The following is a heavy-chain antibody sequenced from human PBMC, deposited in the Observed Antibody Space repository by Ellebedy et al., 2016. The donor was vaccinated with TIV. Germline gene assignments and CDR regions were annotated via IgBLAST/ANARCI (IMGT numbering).Heavy chain of an antibody. CDR3: SSSVCDGPSCYGIDV. V-gene: IGHV3-48*01. CDR2: INSSSSTI. CDR1: GFTFSSYS. Sequence: GESLKISCAASGFTFSSYSMNWVRQAPGKGLEWVSYINSSSSTIYYADSVKGRFTISRDNAKNSLYLQMNSLRAEDTAVYYCSSSVCDGPSCYGIDVWGQGTTVTVSS. J-gene: IGHJ6*02. D-gene: IGHD2-21*01.